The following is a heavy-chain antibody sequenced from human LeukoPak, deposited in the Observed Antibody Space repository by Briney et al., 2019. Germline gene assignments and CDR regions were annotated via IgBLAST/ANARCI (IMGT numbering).Heavy chain of an antibody. D-gene: IGHD5-18*01. V-gene: IGHV3-48*01. CDR2: ISSSTSTI. CDR1: GFTFTSYN. Sequence: PGGSLRLSRAASGFTFTSYNMNWVRQAPGKGLEWVSYISSSTSTIYYADSVKGRFTVSRDNAKNSLSLQMNSLRAEDTAVYYCASQPEGGGYRYDSHPGYFDFWGQGTLVTVSS. CDR3: ASQPEGGGYRYDSHPGYFDF. J-gene: IGHJ4*02.